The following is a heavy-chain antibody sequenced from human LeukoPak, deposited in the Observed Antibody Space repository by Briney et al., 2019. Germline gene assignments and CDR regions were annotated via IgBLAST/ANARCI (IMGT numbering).Heavy chain of an antibody. Sequence: PGGSLRLSCAASGXTFSSYEMNWVRQAPGKGLEWVSYISSSGRTFYYADSVKGRFTTSRDNGKNSLYLQMNSLRVEDTAVYYCARDSRGSSWFFDYWGQGALVTVSS. V-gene: IGHV3-48*03. J-gene: IGHJ4*02. CDR2: ISSSGRTF. D-gene: IGHD6-13*01. CDR3: ARDSRGSSWFFDY. CDR1: GXTFSSYE.